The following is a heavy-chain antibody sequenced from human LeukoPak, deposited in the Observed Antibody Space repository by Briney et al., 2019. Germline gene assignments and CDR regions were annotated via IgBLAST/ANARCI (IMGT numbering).Heavy chain of an antibody. Sequence: SETLSLTCTVSGGSIGSYYWSWIRQPPGKGLEWIGYIYYSGSTNYNPSLKSRVTISVDTSKNQFSLKLSSVTAADTAVYYCARDGPEGGATPHWYFDLWGRGTLVTVSS. CDR3: ARDGPEGGATPHWYFDL. CDR2: IYYSGST. V-gene: IGHV4-59*12. D-gene: IGHD1-26*01. CDR1: GGSIGSYY. J-gene: IGHJ2*01.